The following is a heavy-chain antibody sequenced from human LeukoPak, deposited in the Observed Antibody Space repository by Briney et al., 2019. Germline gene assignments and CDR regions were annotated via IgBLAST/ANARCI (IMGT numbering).Heavy chain of an antibody. CDR2: ISYDGSNK. D-gene: IGHD4-23*01. CDR3: ARGGGLRWYHLDY. Sequence: QAGGSLRLSCVASGFTFSSSGMHWVRQAPGKGLEWVAVISYDGSNKYYADSVKGRFTISRDNSKNTLYLQMNSLRAEDAAVYYCARGGGLRWYHLDYWGQGTLVTVSS. CDR1: GFTFSSSG. J-gene: IGHJ4*02. V-gene: IGHV3-30*03.